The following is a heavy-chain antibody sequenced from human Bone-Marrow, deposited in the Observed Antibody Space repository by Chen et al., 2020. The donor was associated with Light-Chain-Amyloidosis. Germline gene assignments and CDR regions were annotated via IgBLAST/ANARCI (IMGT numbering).Heavy chain of an antibody. CDR2: ISESGHST. Sequence: EVQLLESGGGLVQPGGSLGLSCEASGFTFSNFAMNWVRQAPGKGLEWVSAISESGHSTYYADSVKGRFTISRDISKNTLYLQMDSLRAEDTAAYYCAKGAGGDYERYWGQGTLVTVSS. D-gene: IGHD4-17*01. V-gene: IGHV3-23*01. J-gene: IGHJ4*02. CDR1: GFTFSNFA. CDR3: AKGAGGDYERY.